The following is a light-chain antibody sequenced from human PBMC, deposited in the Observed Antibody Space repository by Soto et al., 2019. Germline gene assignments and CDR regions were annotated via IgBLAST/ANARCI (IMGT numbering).Light chain of an antibody. V-gene: IGKV1D-12*01. CDR1: QGISNW. Sequence: DIQMTQSPSSVSGSVGDRFTITCRASQGISNWLAWYQQKPGKAPKLLIYETSSLHSGVPSRFSGSGSGTDFTLTITSLQPEDFGTYYCQQANSSQLTFGGGTKVDIK. CDR3: QQANSSQLT. J-gene: IGKJ4*01. CDR2: ETS.